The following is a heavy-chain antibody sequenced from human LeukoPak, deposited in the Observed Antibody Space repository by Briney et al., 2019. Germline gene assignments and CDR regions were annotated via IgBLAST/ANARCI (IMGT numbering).Heavy chain of an antibody. Sequence: PGGSLRLSCAASGFTFSTYSMNWVRQAPGKGLEWVSYISSSSSTIYYADSVKGRLTISRDNAKNSLYLQMNSLRAEDTAVYYCARGGGYSYGPSRYYYYGMDVWGQGTTVTVSS. J-gene: IGHJ6*02. V-gene: IGHV3-48*04. CDR2: ISSSSSTI. CDR3: ARGGGYSYGPSRYYYYGMDV. CDR1: GFTFSTYS. D-gene: IGHD5-18*01.